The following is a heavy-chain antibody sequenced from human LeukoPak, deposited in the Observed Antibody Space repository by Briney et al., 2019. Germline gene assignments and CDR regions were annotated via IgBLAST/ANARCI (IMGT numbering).Heavy chain of an antibody. D-gene: IGHD6-19*01. Sequence: GRSLRLSCAASGFTFSSCAMHWVRQAPGQGLEWVAVISYDGSNKYYADSAKGRFTISRDNSKNTLYLQMNSLRAEDTAVYYCSRDLWEIAVAGGRFDYWGQGTLVTVSS. V-gene: IGHV3-30-3*01. CDR3: SRDLWEIAVAGGRFDY. CDR1: GFTFSSCA. CDR2: ISYDGSNK. J-gene: IGHJ4*02.